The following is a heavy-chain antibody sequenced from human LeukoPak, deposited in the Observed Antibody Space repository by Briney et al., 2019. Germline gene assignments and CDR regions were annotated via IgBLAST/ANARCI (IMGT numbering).Heavy chain of an antibody. J-gene: IGHJ5*02. CDR3: ARVPTVRSFGP. CDR1: GFTFSSYA. V-gene: IGHV3-30-3*01. D-gene: IGHD6-6*01. Sequence: GGSLRLSCAASGFTFSSYAMHWVRQAPGKGLEWVAVISYDGSNKYYADSVKGRFTISRDNSKNTLYLQMNSLRAEDTSVYYCARVPTVRSFGPWGQGTLVTVSS. CDR2: ISYDGSNK.